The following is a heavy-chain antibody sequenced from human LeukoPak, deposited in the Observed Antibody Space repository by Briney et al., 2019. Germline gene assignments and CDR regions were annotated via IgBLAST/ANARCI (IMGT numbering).Heavy chain of an antibody. CDR2: INGDGSST. D-gene: IGHD3-22*01. CDR1: GFTLSSNW. CDR3: ERDTYYYDSSGYYYPGGCDY. V-gene: IGHV3-74*01. J-gene: IGHJ4*02. Sequence: PGGSLRLSCAASGFTLSSNWMHWVRQAPGKGLVWVSRINGDGSSTSYADSVKGRFTISRDNARNSLYLQMNSLRAEDTAVYYCERDTYYYDSSGYYYPGGCDYWGQGTLVTVSS.